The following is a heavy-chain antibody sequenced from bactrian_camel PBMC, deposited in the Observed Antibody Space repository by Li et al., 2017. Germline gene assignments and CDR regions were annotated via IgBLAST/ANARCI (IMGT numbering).Heavy chain of an antibody. D-gene: IGHD6*01. V-gene: IGHV3S53*01. CDR2: INADGVT. CDR1: GGIASIRC. Sequence: HVQLVESGGGSVEAGGSLRLSCVVPGGIASIRCMAWFRQAPGKEREGVATINADGVTTYADSVKGRFTISKDNAKNSVYLQMHSLKPEDTAMYYCAADSRERGWCTLGAPLLYPGQGTQVTVS. J-gene: IGHJ4*01.